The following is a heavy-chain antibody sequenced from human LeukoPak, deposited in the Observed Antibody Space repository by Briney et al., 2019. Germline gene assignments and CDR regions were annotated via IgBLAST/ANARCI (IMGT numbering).Heavy chain of an antibody. CDR2: IYTSGST. CDR1: GGSISSYY. Sequence: SETLSLTCTVSGGSISSYYWSWIRQPAGKGLEWIGRIYTSGSTNYNPSLKSRATISVDTSKTQFSLKLSSVTAADTAVYYCARRSLVRTVGYYYGMDVWGQGTTVTVSS. V-gene: IGHV4-4*07. D-gene: IGHD1-26*01. CDR3: ARRSLVRTVGYYYGMDV. J-gene: IGHJ6*02.